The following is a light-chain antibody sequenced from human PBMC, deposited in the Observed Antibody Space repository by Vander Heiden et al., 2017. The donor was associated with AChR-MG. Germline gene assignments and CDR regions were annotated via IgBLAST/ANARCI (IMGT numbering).Light chain of an antibody. J-gene: IGLJ1*01. V-gene: IGLV2-14*03. Sequence: SALTPPASVSGSPGQSILISCPGTSSDFGDYNRLYWYQQHPGKAPKLMIYDVNRRPSGVSNRFSGSRSGNTASLTIAGLQAEDEADYYCSSYTSSSTLYVFGSGTKVTVL. CDR1: SSDFGDYNR. CDR3: SSYTSSSTLYV. CDR2: DVN.